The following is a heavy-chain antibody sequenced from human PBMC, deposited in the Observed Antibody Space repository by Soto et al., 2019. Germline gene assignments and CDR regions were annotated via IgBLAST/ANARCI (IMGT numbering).Heavy chain of an antibody. CDR2: ISSNGGST. V-gene: IGHV3-64*01. J-gene: IGHJ5*02. D-gene: IGHD3-10*01. Sequence: EVQLVESGGGLVQPGGSLRLSCAASGFTFSSYAMHWVRQAPGKGLEYVSAISSNGGSTYYANSVKGRFTISRDNSKNTLYLQMGSLRAEDMAVYYCARGFGNSGSLWFDPWGQGTLVTVSS. CDR3: ARGFGNSGSLWFDP. CDR1: GFTFSSYA.